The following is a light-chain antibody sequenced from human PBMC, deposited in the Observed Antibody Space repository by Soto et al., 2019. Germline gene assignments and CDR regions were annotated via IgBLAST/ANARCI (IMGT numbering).Light chain of an antibody. V-gene: IGKV3-15*01. Sequence: EVVMTQSPATVSVSPGEGVTLSCRASQTISNDLAWYQQKPGQAPRLLIYGASTRAPGVPARFSGGGSGTXXXXXXSXLQSEDFAVYYCQQNNKWPPVTFGGGTKVEIK. CDR1: QTISND. J-gene: IGKJ4*01. CDR3: QQNNKWPPVT. CDR2: GAS.